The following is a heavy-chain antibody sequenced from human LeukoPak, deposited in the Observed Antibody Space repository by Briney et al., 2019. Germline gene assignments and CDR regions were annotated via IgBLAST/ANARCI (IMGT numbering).Heavy chain of an antibody. CDR2: IYTSGST. CDR3: ARDPPIEDYYYYMDV. CDR1: GGSNSSGGYY. J-gene: IGHJ6*03. V-gene: IGHV4-61*02. Sequence: PSQTLSLTCTVSGGSNSSGGYYWSWIRQPAGKGLEWIGRIYTSGSTNYNPSLKSRVTMSVDTSKNQFSLKLSSVTAADTAVYYCARDPPIEDYYYYMDVWGKGTTVTVSS. D-gene: IGHD2-15*01.